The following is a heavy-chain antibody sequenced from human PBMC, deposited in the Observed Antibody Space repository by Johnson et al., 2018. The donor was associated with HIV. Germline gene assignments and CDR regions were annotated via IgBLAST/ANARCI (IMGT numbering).Heavy chain of an antibody. Sequence: QEQLVESGGGLVKPGGSLRLSCAASGFTFSAYYMSWIRQAPGKGLECLAYISSSGSSVYYTDSVKGRFTISRDNTKTSLHLQMNSLRAEDTAVYYCARGAITFGGVIGGDDAFDIWGQGTMVTVSS. V-gene: IGHV3-11*04. J-gene: IGHJ3*02. CDR1: GFTFSAYY. CDR2: ISSSGSSV. CDR3: ARGAITFGGVIGGDDAFDI. D-gene: IGHD3-16*02.